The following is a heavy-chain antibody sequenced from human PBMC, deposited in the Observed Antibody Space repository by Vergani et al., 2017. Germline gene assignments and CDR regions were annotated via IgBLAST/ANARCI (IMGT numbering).Heavy chain of an antibody. D-gene: IGHD3-16*01. J-gene: IGHJ4*02. CDR1: GFTFSTYW. CDR3: ARDNWGTPSY. CDR2: INPDDSTT. V-gene: IGHV3-74*01. Sequence: EVQLVESGGALVQPGGSLRFSCAASGFTFSTYWMQWVRQAPGKGLVWVSRINPDDSTTNYADSAKGRFTISRDNAKNTLYLQMNSLRVEDTAVYYCARDNWGTPSYWGQGTLVTVSS.